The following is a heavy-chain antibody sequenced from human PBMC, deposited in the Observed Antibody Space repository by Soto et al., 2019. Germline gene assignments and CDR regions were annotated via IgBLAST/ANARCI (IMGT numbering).Heavy chain of an antibody. CDR1: GFTFSDHY. J-gene: IGHJ3*01. Sequence: GGSLRLSCAASGFTFSDHYMSWIRQAPGKGLEWVSYITSSGSTVYYEDSVKGRFTISRDNAKNSLSLQMNSLRAEDTAVYYCVRRWNYGVSDAFDLWGLGTVVTV. V-gene: IGHV3-11*01. D-gene: IGHD1-7*01. CDR2: ITSSGSTV. CDR3: VRRWNYGVSDAFDL.